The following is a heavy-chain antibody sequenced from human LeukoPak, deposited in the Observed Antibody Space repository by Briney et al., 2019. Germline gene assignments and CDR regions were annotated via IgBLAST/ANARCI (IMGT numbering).Heavy chain of an antibody. CDR1: GFTFSIYA. J-gene: IGHJ6*03. CDR3: AKRTVTIFGVVIDMDV. D-gene: IGHD3-3*01. V-gene: IGHV3-23*01. Sequence: PGGSLRLSCAASGFTFSIYAMSWDRQAPGKGLEWVSAISGSGGTAYYADSVKGRFTISRDNSKNTLYLQMNSLRAEDTAVYYCAKRTVTIFGVVIDMDVWGKGTTVTVSS. CDR2: ISGSGGTA.